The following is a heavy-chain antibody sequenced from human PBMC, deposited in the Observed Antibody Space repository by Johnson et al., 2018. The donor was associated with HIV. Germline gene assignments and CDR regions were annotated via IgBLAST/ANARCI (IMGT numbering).Heavy chain of an antibody. D-gene: IGHD1-14*01. CDR3: ARDATYRKYALTSFDI. Sequence: VQLVESGGGLVQPGRSLRLSCAVSGFTFDDYAMHWVRQAPGKGLEWVSGISWNSDSIGYADSVRGRFTISRDNAKNSLYLQMNTLRAEDTAVYYCARDATYRKYALTSFDIWGQGAMVTVSS. V-gene: IGHV3-9*01. CDR2: ISWNSDSI. CDR1: GFTFDDYA. J-gene: IGHJ3*02.